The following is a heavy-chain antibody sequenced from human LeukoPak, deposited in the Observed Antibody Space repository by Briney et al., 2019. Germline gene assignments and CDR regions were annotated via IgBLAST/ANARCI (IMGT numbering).Heavy chain of an antibody. J-gene: IGHJ3*02. D-gene: IGHD2-2*01. CDR3: ATVLPAAIDAFDI. CDR2: LKEDGTEE. CDR1: GFTFSSFS. V-gene: IGHV3-7*01. Sequence: GGSLRLSCAASGFTFSSFSMSWVRQAPGKGLEWVVNLKEDGTEEEYLDSVKGRFTISRDNAKNSLDLQMNSLRAEDTAVYYCATVLPAAIDAFDIWGQGTMVTVSS.